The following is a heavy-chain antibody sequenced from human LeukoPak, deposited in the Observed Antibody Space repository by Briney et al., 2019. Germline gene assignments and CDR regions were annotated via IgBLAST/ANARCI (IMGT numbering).Heavy chain of an antibody. D-gene: IGHD1-26*01. J-gene: IGHJ4*02. CDR1: GFTFSSYS. CDR3: ARARDSGSYYVFDY. CDR2: ISSSSSYI. V-gene: IGHV3-21*01. Sequence: GGSLRLSCAASGFTFSSYSMNWVRQAPGKGLEWVSSISSSSSYIYYADSVKGRFTISRDNAKNSLYLQMNSLRAEDTAVYYCARARDSGSYYVFDYWGQGTLVTISS.